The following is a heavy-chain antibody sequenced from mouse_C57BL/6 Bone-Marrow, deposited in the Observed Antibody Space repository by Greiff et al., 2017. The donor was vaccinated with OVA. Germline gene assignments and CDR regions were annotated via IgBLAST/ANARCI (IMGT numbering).Heavy chain of an antibody. Sequence: DVKLVESGGDLVKPGGSLKLSCAASGFTFSSYGMSWVRQTPDKRLEWVATISSGGSYTYYPDSVKGRFTISRDNAKNTLYLQMRSLQSEDTAMYYCARQGYPRGWVRGYFDVWGTGTTVTVSS. V-gene: IGHV5-6*02. CDR2: ISSGGSYT. D-gene: IGHD2-3*01. J-gene: IGHJ1*03. CDR3: ARQGYPRGWVRGYFDV. CDR1: GFTFSSYG.